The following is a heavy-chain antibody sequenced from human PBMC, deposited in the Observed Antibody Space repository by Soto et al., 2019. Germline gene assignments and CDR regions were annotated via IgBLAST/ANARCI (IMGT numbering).Heavy chain of an antibody. CDR2: IRSKAYGGTT. J-gene: IGHJ6*02. Sequence: PGGSLRLSCTASGFTFGDYAMSWFRQAPGKGLEWVGFIRSKAYGGTTEYAASVKGRFTISRDDSKSIAYLQMNSLKTEDTAVYYCTRDGQPPSPYYYYYYSMDVWGQGTTVTVSS. V-gene: IGHV3-49*03. D-gene: IGHD5-18*01. CDR3: TRDGQPPSPYYYYYYSMDV. CDR1: GFTFGDYA.